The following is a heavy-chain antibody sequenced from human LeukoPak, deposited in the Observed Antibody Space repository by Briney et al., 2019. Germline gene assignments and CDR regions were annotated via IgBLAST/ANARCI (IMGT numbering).Heavy chain of an antibody. D-gene: IGHD2-2*02. J-gene: IGHJ4*02. CDR1: GGSISSGSYY. CDR3: ARDPLPDCSSTSCYTI. Sequence: PSQTLSPTCTVSGGSISSGSYYWSWIRQPAGKGLEWIGRIYTSGSTNYNPSLKSRVTISVDTSKNQFSLKLSSVTAADTAVYYCARDPLPDCSSTSCYTIWGQGTLVTVSS. CDR2: IYTSGST. V-gene: IGHV4-61*02.